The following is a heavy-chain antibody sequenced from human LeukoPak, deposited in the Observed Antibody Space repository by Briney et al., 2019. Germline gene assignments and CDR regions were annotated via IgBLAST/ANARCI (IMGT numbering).Heavy chain of an antibody. Sequence: SETLSLTCSVSGGSITSSSYYWGWIRQPPEKGLEWIGSIYYTGGTYYNPSLKSRVTISVDTSKNQFSLKLSSVTAADTAVYYCARVLWFGQFYFDYWGQGTLVTVSS. V-gene: IGHV4-39*07. CDR2: IYYTGGT. CDR1: GGSITSSSYY. J-gene: IGHJ4*02. D-gene: IGHD3-10*01. CDR3: ARVLWFGQFYFDY.